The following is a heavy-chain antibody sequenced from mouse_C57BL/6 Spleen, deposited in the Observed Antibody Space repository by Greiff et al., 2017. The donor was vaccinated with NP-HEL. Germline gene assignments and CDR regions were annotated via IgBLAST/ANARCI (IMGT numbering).Heavy chain of an antibody. CDR3: ARDYGSSVYFDY. CDR2: IYPGDGDT. CDR1: GYAFSSYW. Sequence: QVQLQQSGAELVKPGASVKISCKASGYAFSSYWMNWVKQRPGKGLEWIGQIYPGDGDTNYNGKFKGKATLTADKSSSTAYMQLSSLTSEDSAVYFCARDYGSSVYFDYWGQGTTLTVSS. D-gene: IGHD1-1*01. V-gene: IGHV1-80*01. J-gene: IGHJ2*01.